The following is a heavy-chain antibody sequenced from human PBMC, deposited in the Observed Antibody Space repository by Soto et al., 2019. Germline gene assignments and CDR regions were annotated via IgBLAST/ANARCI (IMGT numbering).Heavy chain of an antibody. CDR2: ISGSGGST. V-gene: IGHV3-23*01. CDR3: AKDLGGDLDY. CDR1: GFTFSSYG. J-gene: IGHJ4*02. Sequence: GGSMRVSCAAAGFTFSSYGRSWVRQAPGKGLEWVSAISGSGGSTYYADSVKGRFTISRDNSKNTLYLQMNSLRAEDTAVYYCAKDLGGDLDYWGQGTLVTVSS. D-gene: IGHD2-21*01.